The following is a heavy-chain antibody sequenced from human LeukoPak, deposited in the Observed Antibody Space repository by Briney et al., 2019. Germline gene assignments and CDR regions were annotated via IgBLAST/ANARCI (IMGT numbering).Heavy chain of an antibody. CDR1: GGSISSSSYY. Sequence: PSETLSLTCAVSGGSISSSSYYWGWIRQPPGKGLEWIGSIYYSGSTYYNPSLKSRVTISVDTSKNQFSLKLSSVTAADTAVYYCARHDCSSTSCHPGYYFDYWGQGTLVTVSS. CDR3: ARHDCSSTSCHPGYYFDY. CDR2: IYYSGST. J-gene: IGHJ4*02. D-gene: IGHD2-2*01. V-gene: IGHV4-39*01.